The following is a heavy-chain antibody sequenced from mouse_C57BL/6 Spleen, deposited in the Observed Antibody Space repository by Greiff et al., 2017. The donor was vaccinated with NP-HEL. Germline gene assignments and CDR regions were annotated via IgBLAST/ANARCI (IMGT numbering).Heavy chain of an antibody. J-gene: IGHJ3*01. CDR1: GFNIKNTY. CDR2: IDPANGNT. V-gene: IGHV14-3*01. Sequence: VHVKQSVAELVRPGASVKLSCTASGFNIKNTYMHWVKQRPEQGLEWIGRIDPANGNTKYAPKFQGKATITADTSSNTAYLQLSSLTSEDTAIYYCARGYDYDPAWFAYWGQGTLVTVSA. D-gene: IGHD2-4*01. CDR3: ARGYDYDPAWFAY.